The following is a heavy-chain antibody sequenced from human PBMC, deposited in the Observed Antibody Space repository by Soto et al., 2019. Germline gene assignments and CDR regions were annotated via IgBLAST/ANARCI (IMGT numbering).Heavy chain of an antibody. Sequence: AGGPLRLSCAASGFTFSNYGMHWFRQTPGKGLEWVALILYDGSNKYYGDSVKGRFTISRDNSKDTLYLQVSSLRAEDTAVYYCAKSRDAYNFYFYYGMDVWGQGTTVTVSS. CDR1: GFTFSNYG. J-gene: IGHJ6*02. V-gene: IGHV3-30*18. D-gene: IGHD2-2*01. CDR3: AKSRDAYNFYFYYGMDV. CDR2: ILYDGSNK.